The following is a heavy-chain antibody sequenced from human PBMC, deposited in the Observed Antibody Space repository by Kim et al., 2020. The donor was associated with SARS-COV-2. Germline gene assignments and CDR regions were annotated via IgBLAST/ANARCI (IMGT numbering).Heavy chain of an antibody. Sequence: VKGRFTISRDNSKNTLYLQMNSLRAEDTAVYYCAKRLLWFGELPYYGMDVWGQGTTVTVSS. V-gene: IGHV3-30*02. CDR3: AKRLLWFGELPYYGMDV. D-gene: IGHD3-10*01. J-gene: IGHJ6*02.